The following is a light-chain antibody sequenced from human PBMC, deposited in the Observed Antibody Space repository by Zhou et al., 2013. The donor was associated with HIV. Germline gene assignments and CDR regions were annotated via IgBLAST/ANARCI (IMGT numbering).Light chain of an antibody. J-gene: IGKJ4*01. CDR3: QQYGGSPLT. V-gene: IGKV3-20*01. Sequence: EIVLTQSPGTLSLSPGERATLSCRASESVGGSYLAWYQQRPGQAPRLLIYGTSTRATGIPDRFSGSGSGTDFTLNISGLEADDFAVYFCQQYGGSPLTFGGGPRWR. CDR1: ESVGGSY. CDR2: GTS.